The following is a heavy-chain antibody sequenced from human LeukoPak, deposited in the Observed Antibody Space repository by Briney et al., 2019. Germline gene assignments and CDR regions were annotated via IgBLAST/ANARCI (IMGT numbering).Heavy chain of an antibody. D-gene: IGHD5-18*01. V-gene: IGHV4-39*02. CDR2: IYYSGNT. Sequence: PSETLSLTCTVSGGSISSSSYYWGWIRQPPGKGLEWIGSIYYSGNTYYNSSLKSRVTISVDTSKNQFSLKLSSVTAADTAVYYCVRDGGTFIIESDTDRHNWLDPWGQGSLVTVSS. CDR3: VRDGGTFIIESDTDRHNWLDP. J-gene: IGHJ5*02. CDR1: GGSISSSSYY.